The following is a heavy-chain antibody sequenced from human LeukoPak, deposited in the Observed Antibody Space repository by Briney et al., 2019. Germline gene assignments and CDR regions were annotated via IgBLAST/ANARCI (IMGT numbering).Heavy chain of an antibody. J-gene: IGHJ5*02. V-gene: IGHV3-23*01. CDR1: GFTFSSYA. CDR3: AKSRSSSWYRGTVGFDP. CDR2: ISGSGGST. D-gene: IGHD6-13*01. Sequence: PGGSLRLSCAASGFTFSSYAMSGVRQAPGKGLEWVSAISGSGGSTYYADSVKGRFTISRDNSKNTLYLQMNSLRAEDTAVYYCAKSRSSSWYRGTVGFDPWGQGTLVTVSS.